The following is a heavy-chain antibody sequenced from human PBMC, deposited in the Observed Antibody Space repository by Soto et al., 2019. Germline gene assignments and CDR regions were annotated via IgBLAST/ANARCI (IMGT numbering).Heavy chain of an antibody. J-gene: IGHJ6*02. CDR2: ISYDGSNK. CDR1: GFTFSSYG. D-gene: IGHD6-13*01. Sequence: QVQLVESGGGVVQPGRSLRLSCAASGFTFSSYGMHWVRQAPGKGLEWVAVISYDGSNKYYADSVKGRFTISRDNSKNTLYLQMNSLRAEDTAVYYCAKDPSGIAPMDVWGQGTTVTVSS. CDR3: AKDPSGIAPMDV. V-gene: IGHV3-30*18.